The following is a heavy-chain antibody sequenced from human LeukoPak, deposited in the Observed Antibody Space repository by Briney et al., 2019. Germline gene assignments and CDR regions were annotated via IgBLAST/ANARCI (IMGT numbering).Heavy chain of an antibody. J-gene: IGHJ4*02. V-gene: IGHV3-11*04. CDR3: ARALAVAGTFDY. CDR2: ISSSGSTI. Sequence: SCKVSGYTLTELSMHWVRQAPGKGLEWVSYISSSGSTIYYADSVKGRFTISRDNAKNSLYLQMNSLRAEDTAVYYCARALAVAGTFDYWGQGTLVTVSS. CDR1: GYTLTELS. D-gene: IGHD6-19*01.